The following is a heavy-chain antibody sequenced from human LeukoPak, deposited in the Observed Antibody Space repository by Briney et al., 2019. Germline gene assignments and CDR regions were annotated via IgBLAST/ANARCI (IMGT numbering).Heavy chain of an antibody. Sequence: GGSLRLSCAASGFTFSSYSMNWVRQAPGKGLEWVSYISSSSSTIYYADSVKGRFTISRDNAKNSLYLQMNSLRAEDTAVYYCARAVVAGTTAPYYFDYWGQGTLVTVSS. CDR3: ARAVVAGTTAPYYFDY. CDR1: GFTFSSYS. V-gene: IGHV3-48*04. D-gene: IGHD2-15*01. CDR2: ISSSSSTI. J-gene: IGHJ4*02.